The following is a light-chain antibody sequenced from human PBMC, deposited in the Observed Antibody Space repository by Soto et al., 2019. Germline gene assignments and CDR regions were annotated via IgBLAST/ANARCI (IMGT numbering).Light chain of an antibody. J-gene: IGLJ1*01. V-gene: IGLV2-23*01. Sequence: QSALTQPASVSGSPGQSITISCTGTSSDVGSYNLVSWYQHHPGKAPKLLIFEASKRPSGISNRFSGSKSDNTASLAISGLQAEDEADYYCCSYAGLNPYVFGTGTKVTVL. CDR2: EAS. CDR1: SSDVGSYNL. CDR3: CSYAGLNPYV.